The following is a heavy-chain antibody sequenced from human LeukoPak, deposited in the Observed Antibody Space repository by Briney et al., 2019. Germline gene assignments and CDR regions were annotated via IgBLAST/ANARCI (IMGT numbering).Heavy chain of an antibody. CDR3: ARAHDYYDSSGSISDY. V-gene: IGHV1-46*01. J-gene: IGHJ4*02. D-gene: IGHD3-22*01. CDR2: INPSGGST. CDR1: GYTFTSYY. Sequence: ASVKVSCKASGYTFTSYYMHWVRQAPGQGLEWMGIINPSGGSTSYAQKFQGRVTMTGDTSTSTVYMELSSLRSEDTAVYYCARAHDYYDSSGSISDYWGQGTLVTVSS.